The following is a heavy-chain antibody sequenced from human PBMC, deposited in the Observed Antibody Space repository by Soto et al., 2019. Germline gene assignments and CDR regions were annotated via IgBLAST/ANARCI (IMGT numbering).Heavy chain of an antibody. D-gene: IGHD6-6*01. V-gene: IGHV1-69*13. CDR1: GGTFSEHV. J-gene: IGHJ3*02. CDR2: IIPMFRTT. Sequence: SVKVSCKASGGTFSEHVIHWVRQAPGQGPEWMGGIIPMFRTTNYTKKFQGRVTITADESMNTGYMELKSLTSDDTAVYYCARDLYSSSFPPLDAFDIWGQGTMVTVSS. CDR3: ARDLYSSSFPPLDAFDI.